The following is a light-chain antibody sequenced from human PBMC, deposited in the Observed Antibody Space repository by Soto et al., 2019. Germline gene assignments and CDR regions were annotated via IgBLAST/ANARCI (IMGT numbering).Light chain of an antibody. Sequence: QLVLTQPPSASGTPGQRVTISCSGSDSNIGSNTVNWYQHLPGMAPKLLTHSNDLRPSGVADRFSGSKSGTSASLAISGLQSEDEADYYCATWDDILNGWVFGGGTKLTVL. CDR1: DSNIGSNT. CDR3: ATWDDILNGWV. V-gene: IGLV1-44*01. CDR2: SND. J-gene: IGLJ3*02.